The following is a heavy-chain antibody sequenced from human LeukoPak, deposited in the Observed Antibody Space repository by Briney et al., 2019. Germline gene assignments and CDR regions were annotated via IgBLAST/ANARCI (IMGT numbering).Heavy chain of an antibody. D-gene: IGHD3-22*01. V-gene: IGHV3-49*03. Sequence: GGSLRLSCTASGFTFGDYAMSWFRQAPGKGLEWVGFIRSKAYGGTTEYAASVKGRFTISRDDSKSIAYLQMNSLKTEDTAVYYCTTDQNYYASSGYYYVDYWGQGTLVTVSS. J-gene: IGHJ4*02. CDR3: TTDQNYYASSGYYYVDY. CDR2: IRSKAYGGTT. CDR1: GFTFGDYA.